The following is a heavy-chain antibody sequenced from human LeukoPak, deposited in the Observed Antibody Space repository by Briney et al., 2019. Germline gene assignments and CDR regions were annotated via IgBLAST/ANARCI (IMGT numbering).Heavy chain of an antibody. J-gene: IGHJ3*02. CDR2: ISYDGSDK. CDR3: AKGRYDPI. Sequence: GGSLRLSCAASGFIFRNYAMHWVRQAPDKGLEWVALISYDGSDKYYRDSVKGRFTVSRDNSKNTLYLQMTSLRAEDTAVYYCAKGRYDPIWGQGTMVTVSS. V-gene: IGHV3-30*18. CDR1: GFIFRNYA. D-gene: IGHD1-20*01.